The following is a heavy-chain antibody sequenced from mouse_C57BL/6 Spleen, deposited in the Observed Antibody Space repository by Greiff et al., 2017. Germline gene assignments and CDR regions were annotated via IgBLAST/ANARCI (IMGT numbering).Heavy chain of an antibody. Sequence: QVQLQQSGAELVRPGASVTLSCKASGYTFTDYEMHWVKQTPVHGLEWIGAIDPETGGTAYNQKFKGKAILTADKSSSTAYMELRSLTSADSAVYYCTRGVRITTVVDYWGQGTTLTVSS. J-gene: IGHJ2*01. D-gene: IGHD1-1*01. CDR2: IDPETGGT. CDR3: TRGVRITTVVDY. CDR1: GYTFTDYE. V-gene: IGHV1-15*01.